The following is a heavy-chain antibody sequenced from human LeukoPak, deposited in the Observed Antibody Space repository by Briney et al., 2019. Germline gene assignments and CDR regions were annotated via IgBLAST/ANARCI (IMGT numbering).Heavy chain of an antibody. V-gene: IGHV3-48*04. Sequence: GSLRLSCAASGFTFSSYATSWVRQAPGKGLEWASYISSSSGTIYYADSVRARFTISRDNAKNSLFLQMNSLRAEDTAVYYCAKVPRSVVVPAALYFDYWGQGTLVTVSS. CDR2: ISSSSGTI. CDR1: GFTFSSYA. CDR3: AKVPRSVVVPAALYFDY. J-gene: IGHJ4*02. D-gene: IGHD2-2*01.